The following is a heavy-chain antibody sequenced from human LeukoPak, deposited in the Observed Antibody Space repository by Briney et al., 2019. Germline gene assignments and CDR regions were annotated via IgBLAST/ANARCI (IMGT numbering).Heavy chain of an antibody. Sequence: PGGSLRLSCAASGFTFSSFSMIWVRQAPGKGLEWVSSISSSSSDMYYADSVKGRFTISRDNAKNSLYLQMNSLRADDTAIYYCARGDSNGYYYFDQWGREPWSPSPQ. CDR1: GFTFSSFS. CDR2: ISSSSSDM. CDR3: ARGDSNGYYYFDQ. D-gene: IGHD3-22*01. V-gene: IGHV3-21*01. J-gene: IGHJ4*02.